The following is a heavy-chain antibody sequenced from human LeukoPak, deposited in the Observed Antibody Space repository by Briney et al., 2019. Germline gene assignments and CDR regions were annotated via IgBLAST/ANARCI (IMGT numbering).Heavy chain of an antibody. V-gene: IGHV5-51*01. Sequence: GESLKISCKGSGYNFATYWIAWVRQMPGKGLEWMGVFYPGDSDSKYRPSFQGQVTISADKSISTAYLHWSSLKASDTAIYCCARGLGELLPPDAFDLWGQGTLVTVSS. D-gene: IGHD3-16*01. CDR2: FYPGDSDS. CDR3: ARGLGELLPPDAFDL. CDR1: GYNFATYW. J-gene: IGHJ3*01.